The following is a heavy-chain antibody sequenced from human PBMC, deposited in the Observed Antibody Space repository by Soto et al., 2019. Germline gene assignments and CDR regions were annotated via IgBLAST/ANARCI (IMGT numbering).Heavy chain of an antibody. CDR1: GGSISSGGYY. CDR3: ARGGRRSPGMDV. Sequence: QVQLQESGPGLVKPSQTLSLTCTVSGGSISSGGYYWSWIRQHPGKGLEWIGYIYYSGSTYYNPSPKSRVXXXVXXSKNQFSLKLSSVTAADTAVYYCARGGRRSPGMDVWGQGTTVTVSS. V-gene: IGHV4-31*03. CDR2: IYYSGST. J-gene: IGHJ6*02.